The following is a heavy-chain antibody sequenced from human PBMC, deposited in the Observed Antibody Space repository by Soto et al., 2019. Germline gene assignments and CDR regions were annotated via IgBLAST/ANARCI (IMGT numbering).Heavy chain of an antibody. CDR1: GYTFKNYG. CDR3: ARPFYGDHGILDY. D-gene: IGHD4-17*01. J-gene: IGHJ4*02. CDR2: ISGYNGNT. V-gene: IGHV1-18*01. Sequence: QVQLVQSGAEVKKPGASVKVSCNASGYTFKNYGIIWVRQAPGQGLEWMGWISGYNGNTKYAQKLQGRVTMTTDTSTRTGYMELRSLRSDDTAVYYCARPFYGDHGILDYWGQGTLVTVSS.